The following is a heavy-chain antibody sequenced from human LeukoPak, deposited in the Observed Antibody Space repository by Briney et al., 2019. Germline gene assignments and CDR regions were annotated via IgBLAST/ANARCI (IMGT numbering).Heavy chain of an antibody. Sequence: GGSLRLSCAASGFTVSRNYMSWVRQAPGKGLEWVSVIYSGGSTYYADPVKGRFTISRDNSKNTLYLQMNSLRAEDTAVYYCARALDFWSGYYVSWGQGTLVTVSS. V-gene: IGHV3-53*01. CDR3: ARALDFWSGYYVS. CDR1: GFTVSRNY. CDR2: IYSGGST. D-gene: IGHD3-3*01. J-gene: IGHJ5*02.